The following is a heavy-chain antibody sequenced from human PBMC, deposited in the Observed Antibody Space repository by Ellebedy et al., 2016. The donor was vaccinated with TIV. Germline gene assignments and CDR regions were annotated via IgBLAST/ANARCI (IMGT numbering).Heavy chain of an antibody. CDR2: IYHSGST. V-gene: IGHV4-34*01. J-gene: IGHJ4*02. D-gene: IGHD6-19*01. Sequence: MPSETLSLTCAVYGGSFSGYYWSWIRQPPGKGLEWFGGIYHSGSTNYNPSLKSRVTISVDTSKNQFSLNLRSVTAADAAVYYCARRDHSSGWKFDNWGQGILVTASS. CDR3: ARRDHSSGWKFDN. CDR1: GGSFSGYY.